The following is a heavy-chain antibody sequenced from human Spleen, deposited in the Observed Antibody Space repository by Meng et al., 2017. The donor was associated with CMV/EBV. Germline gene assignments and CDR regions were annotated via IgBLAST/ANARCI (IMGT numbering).Heavy chain of an antibody. CDR1: GFTFPDHC. J-gene: IGHJ4*02. CDR3: AKDGGATVTPLYYFDY. D-gene: IGHD4-17*01. V-gene: IGHV3/OR16-17*01. CDR2: IGAAGGYI. Sequence: SGFTFPDHCVSWLRQAPWKGLECISYIGAAGGYIHYADSVKRRFTISRDNSKSMLYLQMNSLRPEDTAVYYCAKDGGATVTPLYYFDYWGQGTLVTVSS.